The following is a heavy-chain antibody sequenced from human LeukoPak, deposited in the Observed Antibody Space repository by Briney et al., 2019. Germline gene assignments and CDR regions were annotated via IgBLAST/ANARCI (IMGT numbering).Heavy chain of an antibody. Sequence: GRSQRLSCAASGFTFSSYAMHWVRQAPGKGLEWVAVISYDGSNKYYADSVKGRFTISRDNSKNTLYLQMNSLRAEDTAVYYCARFLTTWDAFDIWGQGTMVTVSS. D-gene: IGHD4-17*01. CDR2: ISYDGSNK. CDR1: GFTFSSYA. J-gene: IGHJ3*02. CDR3: ARFLTTWDAFDI. V-gene: IGHV3-30-3*01.